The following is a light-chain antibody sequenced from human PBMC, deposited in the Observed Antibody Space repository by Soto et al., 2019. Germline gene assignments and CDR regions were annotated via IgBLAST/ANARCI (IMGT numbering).Light chain of an antibody. V-gene: IGKV3-11*01. Sequence: EIVLTQSPATLSLSPGERATLSCRASQSVSSYLAWYQQKPGQPPRLLIYDASNRATGIPARFSGSGSGTDFTLTISSLEPEDFAVYYCQQRSSWWTFGQGTKVEIK. CDR3: QQRSSWWT. J-gene: IGKJ1*01. CDR1: QSVSSY. CDR2: DAS.